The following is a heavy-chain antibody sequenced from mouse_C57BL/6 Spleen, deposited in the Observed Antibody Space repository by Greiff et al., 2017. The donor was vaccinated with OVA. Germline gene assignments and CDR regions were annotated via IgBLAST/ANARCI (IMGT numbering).Heavy chain of an antibody. CDR1: GFTFSDYG. V-gene: IGHV5-17*01. J-gene: IGHJ2*01. Sequence: EVKLMESGGGLVKPGGSLKLSCAASGFTFSDYGMHWVRQAPEKGLEWVAYISSGSSTIYYADTVKGRFTISRDNAKNTLFLQMTSLRSEDTAMYYCARRDGNYEYYFDYWGQGTTLTVSS. D-gene: IGHD2-1*01. CDR2: ISSGSSTI. CDR3: ARRDGNYEYYFDY.